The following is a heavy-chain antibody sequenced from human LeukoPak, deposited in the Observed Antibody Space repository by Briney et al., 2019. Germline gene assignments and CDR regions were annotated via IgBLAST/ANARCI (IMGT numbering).Heavy chain of an antibody. CDR2: IYHSGST. Sequence: SATLSLTCAVSGYSISSGYYWGWIRQPPGKGLEWIGSIYHSGSTYYNPSLKSRVTISVDTSKNQFSLKLSSVTAADTAVYYCARDGIVGARDSNWGQGTLVTVSS. D-gene: IGHD1-26*01. J-gene: IGHJ4*02. CDR3: ARDGIVGARDSN. CDR1: GYSISSGYY. V-gene: IGHV4-38-2*02.